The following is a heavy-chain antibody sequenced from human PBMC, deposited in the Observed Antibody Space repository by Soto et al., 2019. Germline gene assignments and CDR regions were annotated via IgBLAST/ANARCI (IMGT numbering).Heavy chain of an antibody. V-gene: IGHV4-59*01. CDR3: ARGPPGGWFGELLSLDI. CDR1: GGSISSYY. Sequence: SETLSLTCTVSGGSISSYYWSWIRQPPGKGLEWIGYIYYSGSTNYNPSLKSRVTISVDTSKIQFSLKLSSVTAADTAVYYCARGPPGGWFGELLSLDIWGQGTMVTVSS. J-gene: IGHJ3*02. CDR2: IYYSGST. D-gene: IGHD3-10*01.